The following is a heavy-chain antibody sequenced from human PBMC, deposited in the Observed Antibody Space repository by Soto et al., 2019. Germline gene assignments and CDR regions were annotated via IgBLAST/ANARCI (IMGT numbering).Heavy chain of an antibody. J-gene: IGHJ6*02. CDR1: GGTFSSYA. CDR3: ETTRYYYDSSGYVYYYGMDV. CDR2: IIPIFGTA. V-gene: IGHV1-69*12. D-gene: IGHD3-22*01. Sequence: QVQLVQSGAEVKKPGSSVKVSCKASGGTFSSYAISWVRQAPGQGLEWMGGIIPIFGTANYAQKFQGRVTITAYDTTSTVYMELSSLRSEDTAVYYCETTRYYYDSSGYVYYYGMDVWGQGTTVTVSS.